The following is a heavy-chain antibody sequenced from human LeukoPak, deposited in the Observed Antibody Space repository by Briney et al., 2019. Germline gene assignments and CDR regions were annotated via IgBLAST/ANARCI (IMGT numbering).Heavy chain of an antibody. CDR2: IYHSGST. Sequence: PSETLSLTCTVSGGSISSGGYYWSWIRQPPGKGLEWIGYIYHSGSTYYNPSLKSRVTISVDRSKNQFSLKLSSVTAADTAVYYCARAPGIVVVPAVDYYYYYYMDVWGKGTTVTVSS. V-gene: IGHV4-30-2*01. CDR3: ARAPGIVVVPAVDYYYYYYMDV. CDR1: GGSISSGGYY. J-gene: IGHJ6*03. D-gene: IGHD2-2*01.